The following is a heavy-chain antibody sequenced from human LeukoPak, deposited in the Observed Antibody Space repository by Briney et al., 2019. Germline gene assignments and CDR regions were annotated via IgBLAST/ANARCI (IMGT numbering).Heavy chain of an antibody. J-gene: IGHJ4*02. CDR3: ARAGYYCWGLDY. V-gene: IGHV3-64*01. Sequence: GGSLRLSCAASGFTFSNYAMHWVRQAPGKGLEYVSAISSNGGSTYYANSVKGRFTISRDNSKDTLYLQMGSLRTEDMALYYCARAGYYCWGLDYWGQGTLVTVSS. D-gene: IGHD3-22*01. CDR2: ISSNGGST. CDR1: GFTFSNYA.